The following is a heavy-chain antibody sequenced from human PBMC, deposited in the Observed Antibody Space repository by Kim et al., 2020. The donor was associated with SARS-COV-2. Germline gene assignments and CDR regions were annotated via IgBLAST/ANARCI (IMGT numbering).Heavy chain of an antibody. Sequence: SETLSLTCTVSGGSVSSGNYYWSWIRQPPGKGLEWIGYIFYSGSTNYNPSLKSRVTISVDTSTNQFSLKLSSVTPGDTAVYYCASTIEWGVYYFDYWGQGTLVSVSS. CDR1: GGSVSSGNYY. J-gene: IGHJ4*02. CDR2: IFYSGST. D-gene: IGHD1-26*01. CDR3: ASTIEWGVYYFDY. V-gene: IGHV4-61*01.